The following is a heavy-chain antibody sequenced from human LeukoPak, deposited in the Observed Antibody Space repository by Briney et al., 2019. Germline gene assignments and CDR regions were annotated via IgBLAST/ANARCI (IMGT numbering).Heavy chain of an antibody. D-gene: IGHD5-12*01. J-gene: IGHJ4*02. CDR2: ITCGGNT. V-gene: IGHV3-53*01. CDR3: ARGRGYRDYDRPLDY. CDR1: GFTVSSNY. Sequence: GGSLRLSCAASGFTVSSNYMNWVRQAPGKGLEWVSVITCGGNTYYADSVKGRFTTSRDNCKNTLYVQMNSLRAEDTAIYYCARGRGYRDYDRPLDYWGQGTLVTVSS.